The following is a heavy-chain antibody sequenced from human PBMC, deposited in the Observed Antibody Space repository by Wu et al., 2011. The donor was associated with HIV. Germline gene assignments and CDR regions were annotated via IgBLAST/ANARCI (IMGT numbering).Heavy chain of an antibody. CDR2: INSKSGGT. CDR1: GYTFTGYY. CDR3: ASQYYDSSGYYHDY. V-gene: IGHV1-2*02. D-gene: IGHD3-22*01. J-gene: IGHJ4*02. Sequence: QVQLVQSGAEVRKPGASVKVSCKTSGYTFTGYYIHWVRQAPGQGLEWMGWINSKSGGTNYAQRFQGRVTMTRDTSTSTVYMELSRLRSDDTAVYYCASQYYDSSGYYHDYWAREPWSPSPQ.